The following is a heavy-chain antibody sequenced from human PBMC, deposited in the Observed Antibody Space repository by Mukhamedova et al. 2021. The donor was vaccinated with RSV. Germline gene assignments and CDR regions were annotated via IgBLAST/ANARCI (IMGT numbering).Heavy chain of an antibody. CDR2: IYYSGAT. D-gene: IGHD2-15*01. V-gene: IGHV4-39*01. CDR3: ARRVGWVAGSFYFDY. Sequence: GLIGTIYYSGATYYNASLQSRVIISVDTSMNQFSLILSSMTAADTAVYYCARRVGWVAGSFYFDYWGQGILVTVSS. J-gene: IGHJ4*02.